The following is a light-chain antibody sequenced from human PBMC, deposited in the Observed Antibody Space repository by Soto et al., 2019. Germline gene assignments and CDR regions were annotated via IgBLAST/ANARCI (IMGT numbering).Light chain of an antibody. CDR1: QSVSNN. CDR3: QQRSNWPPTWT. CDR2: DAS. Sequence: ILMTQSPATLSVSPGERATLSCRASQSVSNNLAWYQQKPGQAPRLLIYDASTRATGIPARFSGSGSGTEFTLTISGLQSEDFAVYYCQQRSNWPPTWTFGQGTKVEIK. V-gene: IGKV3-15*01. J-gene: IGKJ1*01.